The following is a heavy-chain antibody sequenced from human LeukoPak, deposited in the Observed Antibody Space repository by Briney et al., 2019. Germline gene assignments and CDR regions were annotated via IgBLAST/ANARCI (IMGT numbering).Heavy chain of an antibody. CDR3: ARALTTLTYEGY. Sequence: GGSLRLSCVGSGFTFSNGWMNWVRQAPGKGLEWVSSISGSNSYIFYADSVKGRFTVSRDNAKDSLYLQMNSLRAEDTAVYYCARALTTLTYEGYWGQGTLVTVSS. CDR1: GFTFSNGW. CDR2: ISGSNSYI. D-gene: IGHD1-1*01. J-gene: IGHJ4*02. V-gene: IGHV3-21*01.